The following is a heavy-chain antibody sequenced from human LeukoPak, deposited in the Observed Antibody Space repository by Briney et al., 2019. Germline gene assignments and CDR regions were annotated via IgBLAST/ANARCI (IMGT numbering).Heavy chain of an antibody. D-gene: IGHD2-8*01. Sequence: GGSLRLSCAASGFTLSNHWMTWVRQVPVRGPEWVANVNRDGSETYYLDSVKGRFTISRDNAKNSLYLQMNSLRAEDTALYYCVRNNAMDVWGQGTTVIVSS. CDR3: VRNNAMDV. V-gene: IGHV3-7*03. CDR2: VNRDGSET. CDR1: GFTLSNHW. J-gene: IGHJ6*02.